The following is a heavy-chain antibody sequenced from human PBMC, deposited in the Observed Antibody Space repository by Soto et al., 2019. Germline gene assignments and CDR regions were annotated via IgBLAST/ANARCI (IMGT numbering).Heavy chain of an antibody. D-gene: IGHD2-8*01. J-gene: IGHJ4*01. V-gene: IGHV3-23*01. Sequence: EVQLLESGGGLVQPGGSLRLSCAASGFTFSSYAMSWVRQAPGKGLEWVSAISGSGGSTYYADSVKGRFTISRDNSKNTLYLQMNSLSAEGTAVYYCANDTGDCTNGVCSPFDYWGHVTLVTVSS. CDR1: GFTFSSYA. CDR3: ANDTGDCTNGVCSPFDY. CDR2: ISGSGGST.